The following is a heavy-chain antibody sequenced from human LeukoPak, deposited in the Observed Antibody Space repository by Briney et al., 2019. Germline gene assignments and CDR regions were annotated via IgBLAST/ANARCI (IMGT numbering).Heavy chain of an antibody. Sequence: GGSLRLSCAASGFTFSSYWMHWVRQAPGKGLVWVSRINTDDSSTSYADSVKGLFTISRDNAKNTLYLQMNSLRAEDSAVYYCAFTKTTYYYYGMDVWGQGTTVTVSS. J-gene: IGHJ6*02. CDR2: INTDDSST. V-gene: IGHV3-74*01. CDR1: GFTFSSYW. CDR3: AFTKTTYYYYGMDV. D-gene: IGHD2-8*01.